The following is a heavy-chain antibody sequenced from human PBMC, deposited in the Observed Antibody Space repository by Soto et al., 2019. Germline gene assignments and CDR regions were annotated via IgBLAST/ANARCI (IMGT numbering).Heavy chain of an antibody. Sequence: EVQLVESGGGLVKPGGSLRLSCAASGFTFSSNSMIWVRQAPGKGLEWVSYIDSTSMHIYYADSVKGRFTITRDNAKMSVYLQMTSLRAEDTAVYYCARLVGAYQHYIDYWGQGTLVTVSS. D-gene: IGHD1-26*01. J-gene: IGHJ4*02. CDR2: IDSTSMHI. V-gene: IGHV3-21*02. CDR3: ARLVGAYQHYIDY. CDR1: GFTFSSNS.